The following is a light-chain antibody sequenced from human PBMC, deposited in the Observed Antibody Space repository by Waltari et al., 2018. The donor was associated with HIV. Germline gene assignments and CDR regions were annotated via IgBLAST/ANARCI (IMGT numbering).Light chain of an antibody. V-gene: IGLV2-14*03. Sequence: QSALTQPASVSGSPGQSITISCTGSSRDVGGYNYVSWYQQHPGKAPKLMIYDVSNRPSGVSNRFSGSKSGNPASLTISGLQAEDEADYYCSSYTTSSTFHVIFGGGTKLTVL. J-gene: IGLJ2*01. CDR2: DVS. CDR3: SSYTTSSTFHVI. CDR1: SRDVGGYNY.